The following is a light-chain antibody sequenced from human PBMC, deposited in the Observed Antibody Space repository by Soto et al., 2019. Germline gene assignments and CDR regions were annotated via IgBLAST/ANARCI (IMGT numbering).Light chain of an antibody. J-gene: IGLJ1*01. CDR2: EGS. CDR1: SSDVGNYNL. Sequence: QSALTQPASVSGSPGQSITISCTGTSSDVGNYNLVSWYQQHPGKAPKLIIYEGSKRPSGVPDRFSGSKSGNTASLTISGLQAEDEADYYCCSYAGSYNYVFGTGTKLTVL. CDR3: CSYAGSYNYV. V-gene: IGLV2-23*01.